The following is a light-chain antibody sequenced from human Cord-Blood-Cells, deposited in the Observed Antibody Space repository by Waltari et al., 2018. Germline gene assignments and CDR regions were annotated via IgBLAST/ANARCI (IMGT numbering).Light chain of an antibody. Sequence: QSALTQPASVSGSPGQSITIPCTGTSSDVGGYNYVSWYQQHPGKAPKLMIYDVSKRPSGVSNRFSGSKSGNTASLTISGLQAEDEADYYCSSYTSSSILYVFGTGTKVTVL. J-gene: IGLJ1*01. CDR2: DVS. CDR3: SSYTSSSILYV. CDR1: SSDVGGYNY. V-gene: IGLV2-14*01.